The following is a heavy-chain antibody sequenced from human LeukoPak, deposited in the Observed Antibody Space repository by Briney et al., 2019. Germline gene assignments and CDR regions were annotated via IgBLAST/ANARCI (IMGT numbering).Heavy chain of an antibody. CDR2: ISWNSGSI. J-gene: IGHJ5*02. CDR1: GFTFDDYA. D-gene: IGHD3-22*01. CDR3: AKGKYYYDSSGYLWFDP. V-gene: IGHV3-9*01. Sequence: GGSLRLSCAASGFTFDDYAMRWVRQAPGKGLEWVSGISWNSGSIGYADSVKGRFTVSRDNAKNSLYLQMNSLRAEDTALYYCAKGKYYYDSSGYLWFDPWGQGTLVTVSS.